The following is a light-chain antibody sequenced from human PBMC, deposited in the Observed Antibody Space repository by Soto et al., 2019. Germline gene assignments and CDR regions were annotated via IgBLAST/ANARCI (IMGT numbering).Light chain of an antibody. CDR2: GAS. V-gene: IGKV3-20*01. J-gene: IGKJ1*01. CDR3: QQDGGPPQA. Sequence: TQFAVTLSLSPGERATLSCRASQSVSSSYLAWYQQKPGQAPRLLIYGASSRATGIPDRFTGRGSGAGFSLAVSILGPGDLAVQFRQQDGGPPQALGQGTKVDIK. CDR1: QSVSSSY.